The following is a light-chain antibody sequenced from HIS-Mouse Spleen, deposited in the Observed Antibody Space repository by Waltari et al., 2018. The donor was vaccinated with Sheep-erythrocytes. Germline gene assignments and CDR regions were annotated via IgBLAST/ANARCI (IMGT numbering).Light chain of an antibody. J-gene: IGLJ2*01. CDR2: QDS. V-gene: IGLV3-1*01. CDR1: QLGDKY. CDR3: QAWDSSTGV. Sequence: SYELTQPPSVSVSTGQTASIPCSGDQLGDKYACWYQQKPGQSPVLVIYQDSKRPSGIPERFSGSNSGNTATLTISGTQAMDEADYYCQAWDSSTGVFGGGTKLTVL.